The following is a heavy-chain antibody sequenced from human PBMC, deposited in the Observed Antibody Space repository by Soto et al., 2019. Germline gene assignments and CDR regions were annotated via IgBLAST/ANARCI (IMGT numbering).Heavy chain of an antibody. CDR3: ARDQMVRGGFDY. V-gene: IGHV3-33*01. CDR2: IWYDGSNK. CDR1: GFTFSSYG. D-gene: IGHD3-10*01. J-gene: IGHJ4*02. Sequence: QVQLVESGGGVVQPGRSLRLSCAASGFTFSSYGMHWVRQAPGKGLEWVAVIWYDGSNKYYADSVKGRFTISRDNSKNTLYLQMNSLRVEDTAVYYCARDQMVRGGFDYWGQGTLVTVSS.